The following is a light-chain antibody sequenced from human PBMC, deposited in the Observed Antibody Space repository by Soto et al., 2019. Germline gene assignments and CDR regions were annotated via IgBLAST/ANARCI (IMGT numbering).Light chain of an antibody. CDR2: GAS. CDR3: QQYNNWPLT. J-gene: IGKJ4*01. Sequence: EIVMPQSPVSLSVSPGERPTLSCRASQSVRTNLAWYQQKPGQAPRLLIYGASARATGIPARISGNGSGTEFSLTISSLQSEDFAVYYCQQYNNWPLTFGGGTKVDI. CDR1: QSVRTN. V-gene: IGKV3-15*01.